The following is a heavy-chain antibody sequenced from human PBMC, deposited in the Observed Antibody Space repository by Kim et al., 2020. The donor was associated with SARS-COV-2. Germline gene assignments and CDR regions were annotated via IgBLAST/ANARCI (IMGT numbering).Heavy chain of an antibody. J-gene: IGHJ6*03. V-gene: IGHV3-30*18. CDR3: AKAMDYDILTGYYPYYY. CDR1: GFTFSSYG. Sequence: GGSLRRSCAASGFTFSSYGMHWVRQAPGKGLEWVAVISYDGSNKYYADSVKGRFTISRDNSKNTLYLQMNSLRAEDTAVYYCAKAMDYDILTGYYPYYY. D-gene: IGHD3-9*01. CDR2: ISYDGSNK.